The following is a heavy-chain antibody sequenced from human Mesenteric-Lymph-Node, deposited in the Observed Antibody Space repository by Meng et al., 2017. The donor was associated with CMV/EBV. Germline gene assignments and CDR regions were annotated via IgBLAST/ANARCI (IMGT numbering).Heavy chain of an antibody. J-gene: IGHJ6*02. D-gene: IGHD3-3*01. CDR2: IGTAGDT. CDR1: GFTFSSYD. Sequence: GESLKISCAASGFTFSSYDMHWVRQATGKGLEWVSAIGTAGDTYYPGPVKGRFTISRENAKNSLYLQMNSLRAGDTAVYYCARGTYYDFWSGSSNYYGMDVWGQGTTVTVSS. V-gene: IGHV3-13*01. CDR3: ARGTYYDFWSGSSNYYGMDV.